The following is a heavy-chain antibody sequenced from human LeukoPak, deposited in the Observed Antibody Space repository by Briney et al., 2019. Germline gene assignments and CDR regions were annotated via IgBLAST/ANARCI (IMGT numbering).Heavy chain of an antibody. J-gene: IGHJ3*02. D-gene: IGHD6-19*01. CDR2: IYPGDSDT. CDR3: ARHRGQGAGQEHDAFDI. Sequence: GESLKISCKGSGYRFTSYWIGWVRQMPGKGLEWMGIIYPGDSDTRYSPSFQVQVTISADKSISTAYLQWSSLKASDTAMYYCARHRGQGAGQEHDAFDIWGQGTMVTVSS. V-gene: IGHV5-51*01. CDR1: GYRFTSYW.